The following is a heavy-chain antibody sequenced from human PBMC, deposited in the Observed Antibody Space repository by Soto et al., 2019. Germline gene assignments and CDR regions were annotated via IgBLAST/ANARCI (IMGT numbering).Heavy chain of an antibody. CDR2: IIPIFGTA. CDR3: AGDRRVIVSDNYYYYGMDV. CDR1: GGTFSSYA. J-gene: IGHJ6*02. Sequence: QVQLVQSGAEVKKPGSSVKVSCKASGGTFSSYAISWVRQAPGQGLEWMGGIIPIFGTANYAQKFQGRVTITADESTSTGYMELSRLRSEDTAVYFCAGDRRVIVSDNYYYYGMDVWGQGTTVTVSS. V-gene: IGHV1-69*01. D-gene: IGHD3-10*01.